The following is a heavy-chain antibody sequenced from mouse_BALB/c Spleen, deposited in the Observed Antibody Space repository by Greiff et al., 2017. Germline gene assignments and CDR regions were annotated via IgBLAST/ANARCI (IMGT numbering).Heavy chain of an antibody. V-gene: IGHV3-2*02. CDR1: GYSITSDYA. J-gene: IGHJ4*01. CDR2: ISYSGST. CDR3: ARWDDYDGYYAMDY. Sequence: EVKLVESGPGLVKPSQSLSLTCTVTGYSITSDYAWNWIRQFPGNKLEWMGYISYSGSTSYNPSLKSRIAITRDTSKNQFFLQLNSVTTEDTATYYCARWDDYDGYYAMDYWGQGTSVTVSS. D-gene: IGHD2-4*01.